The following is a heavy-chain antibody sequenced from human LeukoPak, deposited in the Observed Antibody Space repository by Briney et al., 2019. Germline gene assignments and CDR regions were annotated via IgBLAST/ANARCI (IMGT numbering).Heavy chain of an antibody. CDR3: AREDYDSSGYHFDY. CDR1: GGSISSYY. CDR2: IYYSGST. J-gene: IGHJ4*02. Sequence: SETLSLTCTVSGGSISSYYWSWIRQPPGKGLEWIGYIYYSGSTNYNPSLKSRVTISVDTPKNQFSLKLSSVTAADTAVYYCAREDYDSSGYHFDYWGQGTLVTVSS. V-gene: IGHV4-59*01. D-gene: IGHD3-22*01.